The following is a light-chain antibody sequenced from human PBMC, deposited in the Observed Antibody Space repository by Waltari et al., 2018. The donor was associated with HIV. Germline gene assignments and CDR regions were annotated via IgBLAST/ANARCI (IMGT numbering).Light chain of an antibody. CDR1: QSISSY. CDR3: QQSYSTPST. J-gene: IGKJ1*01. CDR2: AAS. V-gene: IGKV1-39*01. Sequence: DIQMTQSPSSLSASVVDRVTITCRSSQSISSYLNWYQQKPGNAPKLLIYAASSLQSGVPSRFSGSGSGTDFTLTISSLQPEDFATYYCQQSYSTPSTFGQGTKVEIK.